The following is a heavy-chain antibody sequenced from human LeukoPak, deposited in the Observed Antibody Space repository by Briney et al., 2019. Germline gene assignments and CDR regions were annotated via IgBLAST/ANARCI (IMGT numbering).Heavy chain of an antibody. CDR3: ARPYYGSGSSLGWFDP. D-gene: IGHD3-10*01. V-gene: IGHV5-51*01. Sequence: GESLKISCKGSGYSFTSYWIGWVRQMPGKGLEWMGIIYPGDSDTRHSPSFQGQVTISADKSISTAYLQWSSLKASDTAMYYCARPYYGSGSSLGWFDPWGQGTLVTVSS. J-gene: IGHJ5*02. CDR2: IYPGDSDT. CDR1: GYSFTSYW.